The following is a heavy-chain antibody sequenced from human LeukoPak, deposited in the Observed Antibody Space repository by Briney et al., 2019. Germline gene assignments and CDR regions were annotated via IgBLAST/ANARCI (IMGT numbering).Heavy chain of an antibody. CDR3: ARDVWELQAPDY. Sequence: GGSLRLSCAASGFTFSSYAMRWVHQAPGKGLEWVAVISYDGSNKYYADSVKGRFTISRGNSKNTLYLQMNSLRAEDTAVYYCARDVWELQAPDYWGQGTLVTVSS. J-gene: IGHJ4*02. D-gene: IGHD1-26*01. CDR2: ISYDGSNK. V-gene: IGHV3-30-3*01. CDR1: GFTFSSYA.